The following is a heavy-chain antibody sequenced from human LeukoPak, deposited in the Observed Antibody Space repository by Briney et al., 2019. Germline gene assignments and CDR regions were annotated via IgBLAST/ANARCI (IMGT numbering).Heavy chain of an antibody. CDR1: GGSISSSTYY. Sequence: SETLSLTCTVSGGSISSSTYYWGWIRQPPGTGLEWIGSIYYSGSTYYNPSLKSRVTISIDTSKNHFSLKLSSVTAADTAVYYCARETSQKGAHYMDVWGKGTTVTISS. CDR3: ARETSQKGAHYMDV. D-gene: IGHD3-16*01. CDR2: IYYSGST. J-gene: IGHJ6*03. V-gene: IGHV4-39*07.